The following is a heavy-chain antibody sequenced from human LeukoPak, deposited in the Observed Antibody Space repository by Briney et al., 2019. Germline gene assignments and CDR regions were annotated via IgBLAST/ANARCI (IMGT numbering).Heavy chain of an antibody. CDR3: ARGLGEGYPDH. J-gene: IGHJ4*02. Sequence: SETLSLTCTVSGGSISSSSYYWGWIRQPPGKGPEWIGEIFPGGRINYNPSLLSRVTISGDTSKNQFSLKVSSVTAADTAVYYCARGLGEGYPDHWGQGTVVTVSP. CDR2: IFPGGRI. D-gene: IGHD5-12*01. V-gene: IGHV4-39*07. CDR1: GGSISSSSYY.